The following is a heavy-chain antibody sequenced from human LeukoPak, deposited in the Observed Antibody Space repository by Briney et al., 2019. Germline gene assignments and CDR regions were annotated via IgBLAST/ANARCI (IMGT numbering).Heavy chain of an antibody. J-gene: IGHJ4*02. CDR3: AKDRAGYYYGSGSYPLDY. Sequence: VGSLRLSCAASGFTFSSYGMHWVRQAPGKGLEWVAVISYDGSNKYYADSVKGRFTISRDNSKNTLYLQMNSLRAEDKAVYYCAKDRAGYYYGSGSYPLDYWGQGTLVTVSS. CDR2: ISYDGSNK. D-gene: IGHD3-10*01. CDR1: GFTFSSYG. V-gene: IGHV3-30*18.